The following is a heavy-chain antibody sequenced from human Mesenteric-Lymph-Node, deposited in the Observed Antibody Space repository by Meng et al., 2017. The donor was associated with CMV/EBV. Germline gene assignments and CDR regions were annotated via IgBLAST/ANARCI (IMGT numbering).Heavy chain of an antibody. CDR2: INPNSGGS. Sequence: ASVKVSCKTSGYTFTGYYIHWVRQAPGQGLEWVGWINPNSGGSNYAQKFQGRVTITTDTSISTAYLEVSSLTSDDTAVYYCAGDHCSSSTCYKDYWGQGTLVTVSS. D-gene: IGHD2-2*02. CDR1: GYTFTGYY. CDR3: AGDHCSSSTCYKDY. V-gene: IGHV1-2*02. J-gene: IGHJ4*02.